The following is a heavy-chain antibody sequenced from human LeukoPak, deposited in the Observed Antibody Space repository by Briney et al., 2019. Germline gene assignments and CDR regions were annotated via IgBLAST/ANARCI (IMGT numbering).Heavy chain of an antibody. V-gene: IGHV3-23*01. CDR1: GFTFSSYA. CDR3: AGDVVERYAFDI. CDR2: ISGSGGST. J-gene: IGHJ3*02. Sequence: PGGSLRLSCAASGFTFSSYAMSWVRQAPGKGLEWVSAISGSGGSTYYADSVKGRFTISRDNSKNTLYLQMNSLRAEDTAVYYCAGDVVERYAFDIWGQGTMVTVSS. D-gene: IGHD2-21*01.